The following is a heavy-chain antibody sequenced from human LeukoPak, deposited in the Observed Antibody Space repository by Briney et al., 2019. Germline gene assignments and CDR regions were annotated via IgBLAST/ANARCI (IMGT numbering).Heavy chain of an antibody. CDR3: ASLSEYCSGGSCYLGWFDP. D-gene: IGHD2-15*01. Sequence: ASVKVSCKASGYTFTSYGISWVRQAPGQGLEWMGWISAYNGNTNYAQKLQGRVTMTTDTSTSTAYMELRSLRSDDTAVYYCASLSEYCSGGSCYLGWFDPWGQGTLVTVSS. V-gene: IGHV1-18*01. CDR2: ISAYNGNT. CDR1: GYTFTSYG. J-gene: IGHJ5*02.